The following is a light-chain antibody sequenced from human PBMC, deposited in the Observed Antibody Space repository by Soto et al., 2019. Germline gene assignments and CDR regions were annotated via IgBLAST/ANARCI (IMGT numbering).Light chain of an antibody. J-gene: IGKJ5*01. CDR1: QSVRSNY. Sequence: EIVLTQSPGTLSLSPGERATLSCRASQSVRSNYLAWYQQKPGQAPRLLIYVASKRATGIPDRFSGSGSGTDFTLTISRLEPEDFAVYYCQQYGSSPPVTFGQGTRLHIK. V-gene: IGKV3-20*01. CDR3: QQYGSSPPVT. CDR2: VAS.